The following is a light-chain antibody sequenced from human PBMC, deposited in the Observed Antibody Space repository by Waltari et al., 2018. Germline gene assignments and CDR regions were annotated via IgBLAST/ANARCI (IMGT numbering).Light chain of an antibody. V-gene: IGLV3-27*01. J-gene: IGLJ3*02. CDR2: KDS. CDR3: YSAADNNRQV. CDR1: ILAKRY. Sequence: SYELTQPSSVSVSPGQTARITCSGDILAKRYARWFQQKPGQAPVVVIYKDSERPSGFPERLSCPNSGTTVTLTISVAQVEDEADYYCYSAADNNRQVFGGGTKLTVL.